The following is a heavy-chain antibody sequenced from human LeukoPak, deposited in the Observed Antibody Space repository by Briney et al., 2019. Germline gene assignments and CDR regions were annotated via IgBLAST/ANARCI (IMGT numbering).Heavy chain of an antibody. D-gene: IGHD3-10*01. CDR1: GFTVSSNY. Sequence: GGSLRLSCAASGFTVSSNYMSWVRQAPGKGLEWVAVIWYDGSNEYYADSVKGRFTISRDNSKNTLYLQMNSLRVEDTAVYYCARPRELYYFDYWGQGTLVTVSS. CDR2: IWYDGSNE. J-gene: IGHJ4*02. CDR3: ARPRELYYFDY. V-gene: IGHV3-33*08.